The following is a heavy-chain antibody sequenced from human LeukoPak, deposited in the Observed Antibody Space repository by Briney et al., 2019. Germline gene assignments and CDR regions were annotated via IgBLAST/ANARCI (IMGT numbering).Heavy chain of an antibody. CDR1: RNTFTSYY. D-gene: IGHD1-26*01. J-gene: IGHJ3*02. Sequence: ASVKVSCKASRNTFTSYYMHWVRQAPGQGLEWMGIINPSGGTTNYAQKFQGRVTMTSDISTSTVYMELSSLRSEDTAVYYCAFAGSYWDGFDIWGQGTMVTVSS. CDR3: AFAGSYWDGFDI. V-gene: IGHV1-46*01. CDR2: INPSGGTT.